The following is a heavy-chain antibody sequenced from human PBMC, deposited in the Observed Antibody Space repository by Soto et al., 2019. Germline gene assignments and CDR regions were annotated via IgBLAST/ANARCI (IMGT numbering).Heavy chain of an antibody. CDR3: ACRGRESYCTSDCLHELDV. V-gene: IGHV1-3*01. D-gene: IGHD2-8*01. CDR1: GYLFTSFS. J-gene: IGHJ3*01. CDR2: NNPGSGDL. Sequence: QVPLVQYGAAVKEPGASVRLSCKTSGYLFTSFSLHWARQAPGQGPEWMGWNNPGSGDLEYSPKFQGRVIIDRDTLATTAYVDLHRLKFARSAVYYCACRGRESYCTSDCLHELDVWGRGPMVTVS.